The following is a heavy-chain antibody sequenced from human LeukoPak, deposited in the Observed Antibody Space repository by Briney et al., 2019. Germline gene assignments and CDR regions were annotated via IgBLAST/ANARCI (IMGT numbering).Heavy chain of an antibody. CDR1: GFATHYW. J-gene: IGHJ6*03. Sequence: GGALRLSCTASGFATHYWLNWGRGSPGKGVGGVASIDRDGRVQHYVYSVEGRFTISRDSAKNSLDLQMHSLRAEDTAVYYCTGGSDKVLSGEYCYYKDVWGKGTTVTVSS. V-gene: IGHV3-7*01. CDR3: TGGSDKVLSGEYCYYKDV. D-gene: IGHD2/OR15-2a*01. CDR2: IDRDGRVQ.